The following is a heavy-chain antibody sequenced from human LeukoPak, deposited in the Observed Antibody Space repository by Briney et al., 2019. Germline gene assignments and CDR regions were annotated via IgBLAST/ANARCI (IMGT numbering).Heavy chain of an antibody. CDR1: GFTFSSYS. CDR3: ARDHIVVVTAIPPHAFDI. D-gene: IGHD2-21*02. J-gene: IGHJ3*02. CDR2: ISNSSSTI. V-gene: IGHV3-48*04. Sequence: GGSLRLSCAASGFTFSSYSMNWVRQAPGKGLEWVSYISNSSSTIYYADSVKGRFTISRDNAKNSLYLQMNSLRAEDTAVYYCARDHIVVVTAIPPHAFDIWGQGTMVTVSS.